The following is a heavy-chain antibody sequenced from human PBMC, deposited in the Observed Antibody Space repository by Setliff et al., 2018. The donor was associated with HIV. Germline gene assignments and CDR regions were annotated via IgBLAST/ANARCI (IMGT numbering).Heavy chain of an antibody. Sequence: LSLTCAVYGGSLTDYDWTWIRQTPAKGLEWIGEISHSGRTNYNPSFKTRLIISRDTSKNQFSLRLSSATVADTAIYYCARAFEGYCSGASCHWLDSWGQGTQVTVSS. CDR2: ISHSGRT. V-gene: IGHV4-34*01. CDR3: ARAFEGYCSGASCHWLDS. J-gene: IGHJ5*01. CDR1: GGSLTDYD. D-gene: IGHD2-15*01.